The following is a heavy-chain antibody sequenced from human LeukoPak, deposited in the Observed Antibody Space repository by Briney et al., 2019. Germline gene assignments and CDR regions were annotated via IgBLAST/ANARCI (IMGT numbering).Heavy chain of an antibody. Sequence: PGGSLRLSCAASGFTFSVYDMNWVRQPPGKGLEWMASITSSSSYKYYADSVRGRFTISRDNAKHSLFLQMDSLTAEDTAFYFCARGPGPIAGAKNPFDIWGQGTMVTVSS. V-gene: IGHV3-21*01. D-gene: IGHD1-26*01. J-gene: IGHJ3*02. CDR3: ARGPGPIAGAKNPFDI. CDR1: GFTFSVYD. CDR2: ITSSSSYK.